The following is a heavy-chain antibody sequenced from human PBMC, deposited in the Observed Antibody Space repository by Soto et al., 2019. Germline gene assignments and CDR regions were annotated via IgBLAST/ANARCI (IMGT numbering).Heavy chain of an antibody. V-gene: IGHV1-8*01. CDR3: ARGPVYYYGSGPGDI. Sequence: ASVKVSCKASGYTFASYDINWVRQATGQGLEWMGWMNPNSGNTGYAQKFQDRVTMTRNTSISTAYMELSSLRSEDTAVYYCARGPVYYYGSGPGDIWGQGTMVTVSS. CDR1: GYTFASYD. CDR2: MNPNSGNT. D-gene: IGHD3-10*01. J-gene: IGHJ3*02.